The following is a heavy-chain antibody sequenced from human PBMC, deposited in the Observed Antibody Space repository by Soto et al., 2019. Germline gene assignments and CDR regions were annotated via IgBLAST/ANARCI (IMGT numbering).Heavy chain of an antibody. V-gene: IGHV1-69*02. J-gene: IGHJ6*02. Sequence: QVQLVQSGAEVKTPGSSVKVSCKASGGTFGSYTINWVRQATGQGLEWMGRIIPILGIGNQAQTFQGRLTITADKSTGTAYMELSSLRAEDTAVYYCARSDHDDGQADVWGQGTTVTVSS. CDR3: ARSDHDDGQADV. CDR1: GGTFGSYT. CDR2: IIPILGIG. D-gene: IGHD1-1*01.